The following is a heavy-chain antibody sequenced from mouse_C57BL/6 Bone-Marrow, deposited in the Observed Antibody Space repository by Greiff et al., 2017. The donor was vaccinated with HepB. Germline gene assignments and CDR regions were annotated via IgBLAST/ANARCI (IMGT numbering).Heavy chain of an antibody. V-gene: IGHV5-4*01. J-gene: IGHJ1*03. CDR2: ISDGGSYT. CDR3: ARGSTMVTPGWYFDV. Sequence: EVQLQESGGGLVKPGGSLKLSCAASGFTFSSYAMSWVRQTPEKRLEWVATISDGGSYTYYPDNVKGRFTISRDNAKNNLYLQMSHLKSEDTAMYYCARGSTMVTPGWYFDVWGTGTTVTVSS. D-gene: IGHD2-1*01. CDR1: GFTFSSYA.